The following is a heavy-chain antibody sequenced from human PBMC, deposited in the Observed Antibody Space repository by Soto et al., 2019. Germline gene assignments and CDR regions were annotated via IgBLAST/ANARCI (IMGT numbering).Heavy chain of an antibody. V-gene: IGHV4-4*02. Sequence: QVQLQESGPGLVKPSGTLSLTCAVSGDSISNSRWWTWVRQPPGKGLEWIGDIFHSRDTNYNPSLKXRXXXSXYKSQNQFSLKVSSVTAADTAVYYCAYSTGWYRHDVWGQGTLVTVSS. CDR2: IFHSRDT. J-gene: IGHJ3*01. D-gene: IGHD6-19*01. CDR3: AYSTGWYRHDV. CDR1: GDSISNSRW.